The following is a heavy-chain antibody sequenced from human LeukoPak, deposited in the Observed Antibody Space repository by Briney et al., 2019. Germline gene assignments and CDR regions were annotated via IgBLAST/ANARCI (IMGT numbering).Heavy chain of an antibody. Sequence: HPGGSLRLSCAASGFTFNSYAMHWVRQAPGKGLEWVSVIYSGGSTYYADSVKGRFTISRDNSKNTLYLQMNSLRAEDTAVYYCARGLPPDLWGQGTLVTVSS. CDR3: ARGLPPDL. D-gene: IGHD4-11*01. CDR2: IYSGGST. J-gene: IGHJ5*02. CDR1: GFTFNSYA. V-gene: IGHV3-53*01.